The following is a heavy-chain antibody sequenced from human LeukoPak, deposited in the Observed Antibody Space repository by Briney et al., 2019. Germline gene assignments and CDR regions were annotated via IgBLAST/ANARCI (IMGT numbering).Heavy chain of an antibody. D-gene: IGHD4-17*01. CDR2: ISSSSSYI. J-gene: IGHJ4*02. Sequence: GGSLRLSCAASGFSFSSYSMNWVRQAPGKGLEWVSSISSSSSYIYYADSVKGRFTISRDNAKNSLYLQMNSLRAEDTAVYYCARVDDYSDYLTGYWGQGTLVTVSS. CDR1: GFSFSSYS. CDR3: ARVDDYSDYLTGY. V-gene: IGHV3-21*01.